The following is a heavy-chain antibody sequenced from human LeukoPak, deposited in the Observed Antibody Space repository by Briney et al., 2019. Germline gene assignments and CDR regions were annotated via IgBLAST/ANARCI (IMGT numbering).Heavy chain of an antibody. CDR1: GYTFTSYA. CDR3: ARTPLDCSGGRCYSLSFDY. V-gene: IGHV1-3*01. Sequence: ASVKVSCKASGYTFTSYAMHWVRQAPGQRLEWMGWINAGNGNTKYSQKFQGRVTITRDTSASTAYMELSSLRSEDTAVYYCARTPLDCSGGRCYSLSFDYWGQGTLVTVSS. J-gene: IGHJ4*02. CDR2: INAGNGNT. D-gene: IGHD2-15*01.